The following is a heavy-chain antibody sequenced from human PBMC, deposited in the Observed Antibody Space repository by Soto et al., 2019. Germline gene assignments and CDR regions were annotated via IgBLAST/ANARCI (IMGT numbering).Heavy chain of an antibody. V-gene: IGHV5-51*01. J-gene: IGHJ5*02. D-gene: IGHD2-15*01. CDR1: GYSFTSYW. CDR2: IYPGDSDT. CDR3: ARHNLLGPHPAIWFDP. Sequence: PGESLKISCKGSGYSFTSYWIGWVRQMPGKGLGWMGIIYPGDSDTRYSPSFQGQVTISADKSISTAYLKWSSLKASDTDMSYCARHNLLGPHPAIWFDPWGQGTLVTVSS.